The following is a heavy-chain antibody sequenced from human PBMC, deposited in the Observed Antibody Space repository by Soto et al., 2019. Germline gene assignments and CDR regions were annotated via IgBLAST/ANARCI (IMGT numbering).Heavy chain of an antibody. CDR1: GGYISSRNW. CDR2: IYYSGTT. CDR3: AAEGSYDILTGFYTPRSFDT. Sequence: ESLSLTCAVSGGYISSRNWWSWIRQPPGKGLEWIGYIYYSGTTNYNPSLKSRVTISVDTSKNQFALTLRSVTATDTAVYYCAAEGSYDILTGFYTPRSFDTWGQGTMVTVSS. J-gene: IGHJ3*02. D-gene: IGHD3-9*01. V-gene: IGHV4-61*01.